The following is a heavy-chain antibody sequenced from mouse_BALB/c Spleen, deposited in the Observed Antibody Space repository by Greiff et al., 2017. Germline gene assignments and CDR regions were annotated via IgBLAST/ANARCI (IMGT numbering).Heavy chain of an antibody. CDR2: IYPGDGDT. V-gene: IGHV1-80*01. J-gene: IGHJ3*01. D-gene: IGHD2-14*01. CDR3: AREVRFAY. Sequence: VQVVESGAELVRPGSSVKISCKASGYAFSSYWMNWVKQRPGQGLEWIGQIYPGDGDTNYNGKFKGKATLTADKSSSTAYMQLSSLTSEDSAVYFCAREVRFAYWGQGTLVTVSA. CDR1: GYAFSSYW.